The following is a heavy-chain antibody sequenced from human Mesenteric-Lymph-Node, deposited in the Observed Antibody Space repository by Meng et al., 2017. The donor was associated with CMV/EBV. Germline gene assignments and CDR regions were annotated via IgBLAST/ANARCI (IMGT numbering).Heavy chain of an antibody. V-gene: IGHV4-31*03. CDR2: IYYSGGP. J-gene: IGHJ4*02. Sequence: CTVSCGSISSGGYYWSWILQHAGNGLEWIGYIYYSGGPYYGPSLNSRVTISVDTSKNPFSLKLSSVTAADTAVYYCARAPKSHPPDYWGQGTLVTVSS. CDR3: ARAPKSHPPDY. CDR1: CGSISSGGYY.